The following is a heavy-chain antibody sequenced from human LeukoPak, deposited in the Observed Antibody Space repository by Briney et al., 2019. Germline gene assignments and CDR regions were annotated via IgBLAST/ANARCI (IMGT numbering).Heavy chain of an antibody. CDR2: INPNIGGT. J-gene: IGHJ6*03. CDR1: GYTFTGYY. V-gene: IGHV1-2*06. D-gene: IGHD2-2*01. Sequence: ASVKVSCKASGYTFTGYYMHWVRQAPGQGLEWIGRINPNIGGTNYAQKFQGRVTMTRDTSISTAYVELSRLRSDDTAVNYCARGPGYCSSTSCYALHMDVWGKGTTVTVSS. CDR3: ARGPGYCSSTSCYALHMDV.